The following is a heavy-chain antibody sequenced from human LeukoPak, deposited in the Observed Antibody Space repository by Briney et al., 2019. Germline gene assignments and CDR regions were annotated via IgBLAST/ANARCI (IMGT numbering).Heavy chain of an antibody. J-gene: IGHJ4*02. D-gene: IGHD1-20*01. CDR2: IYYSGST. Sequence: SETLSLTCTVSGGSISSYYGSWIRQPPGKGLEWIGYIYYSGSTNYNPSLKSRVTISVDTSKNQFSLKLSSVTAADTAVYYCASNWNDEGEYYFDYWGQGTLVTVSS. V-gene: IGHV4-59*08. CDR3: ASNWNDEGEYYFDY. CDR1: GGSISSYY.